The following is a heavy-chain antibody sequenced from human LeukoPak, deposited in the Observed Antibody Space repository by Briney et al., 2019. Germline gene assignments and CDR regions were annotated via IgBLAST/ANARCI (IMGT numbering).Heavy chain of an antibody. J-gene: IGHJ4*02. D-gene: IGHD2-21*02. Sequence: PGGSLRLSCAVSGFTFSSYGIHWVRQAPGTGLEWVAVVSSDGSNKYYADSVKGRFTISRDTSKNTVYLQMDSLRGEDTAVYYCARNPHPGCSGDCYPYYFDYWGQGDLVTVSS. CDR1: GFTFSSYG. CDR3: ARNPHPGCSGDCYPYYFDY. V-gene: IGHV3-30*03. CDR2: VSSDGSNK.